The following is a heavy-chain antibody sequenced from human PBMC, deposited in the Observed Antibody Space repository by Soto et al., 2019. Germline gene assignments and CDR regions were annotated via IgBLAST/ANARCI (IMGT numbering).Heavy chain of an antibody. D-gene: IGHD6-13*01. CDR1: GGSISSYY. CDR2: IYYSGST. V-gene: IGHV4-59*01. CDR3: ARGGNYCYMDV. Sequence: PSETLSLTCTVSGGSISSYYWSWIRQPPGKGLEWIGYIYYSGSTNYNPSLKSRVTISVDTSKNPFSLKLSSVTAADTAVYYCARGGNYCYMDVWGKGTTVTVPS. J-gene: IGHJ6*03.